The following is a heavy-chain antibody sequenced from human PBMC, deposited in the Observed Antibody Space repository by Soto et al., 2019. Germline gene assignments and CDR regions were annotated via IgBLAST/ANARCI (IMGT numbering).Heavy chain of an antibody. CDR1: GFNFSTYS. J-gene: IGHJ5*02. V-gene: IGHV3-21*01. Sequence: PGGSLRLSCAASGFNFSTYSMNWVRQAPGKGLEWVSSISRSSGDKYYAESVKGRFSISRDNAKKSLYLQMNSLRAEDTAVYYCARDITSNWLDAWGQGTLVTVSS. CDR3: ARDITSNWLDA. CDR2: ISRSSGDK.